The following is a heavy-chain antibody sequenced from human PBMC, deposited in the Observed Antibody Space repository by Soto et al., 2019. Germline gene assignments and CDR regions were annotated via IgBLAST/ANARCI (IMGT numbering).Heavy chain of an antibody. V-gene: IGHV3-9*01. D-gene: IGHD3-16*01. J-gene: IGHJ4*02. CDR3: AKDHIRFGGPTVVTPFDY. CDR1: GFTFGDYA. CDR2: ISWSSDSI. Sequence: PVGSLRLSCAASGFTFGDYAMHWVRQAPGKGLEWVSGISWSSDSIGYADSVKGRFTISRDNAKKSLYLQMNSLRAEDTALYYCAKDHIRFGGPTVVTPFDYWGQGTLVTVSS.